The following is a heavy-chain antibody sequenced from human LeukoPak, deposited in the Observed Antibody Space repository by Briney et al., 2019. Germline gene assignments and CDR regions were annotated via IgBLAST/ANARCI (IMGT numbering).Heavy chain of an antibody. CDR2: IYSGGST. V-gene: IGHV3-66*01. J-gene: IGHJ4*02. D-gene: IGHD5-12*01. Sequence: PGGSLRLSCAASGFNVSSNFMSWVRQAPGRGLEGVSFIYSGGSTSYTDSVKGRFTISRDTSKNTLYLQMNSLRVEDTAVYYCTRSYSGVLAHFDYWGQGTLVAVSS. CDR3: TRSYSGVLAHFDY. CDR1: GFNVSSNF.